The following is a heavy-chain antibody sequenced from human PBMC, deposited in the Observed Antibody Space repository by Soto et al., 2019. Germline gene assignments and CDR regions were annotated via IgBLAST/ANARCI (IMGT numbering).Heavy chain of an antibody. D-gene: IGHD3-22*01. CDR2: ISYDGSNK. CDR1: GFTFSSYG. CDR3: AKDPDHYYDSSGQI. J-gene: IGHJ4*02. Sequence: PGGSLRLSCAASGFTFSSYGMHWVRQAPGKGLEWVAVISYDGSNKYYADSVKGRFTISRDNSKNTLYLQMNSLRAEDTAVYYCAKDPDHYYDSSGQIWGQGTLVTVSS. V-gene: IGHV3-30*18.